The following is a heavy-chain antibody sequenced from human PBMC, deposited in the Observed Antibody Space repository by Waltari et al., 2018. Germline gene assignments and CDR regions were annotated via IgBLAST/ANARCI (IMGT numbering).Heavy chain of an antibody. CDR1: GFIFKAAW. CDR2: IKTKAEGETT. D-gene: IGHD2-2*03. Sequence: EVRLVESGGGLVKPGGSLRLSCAASGFIFKAAWMSWVRQAPGKGLEWVGRIKTKAEGETTDYAGPVKGRFTISRDDAAKNLFLQMNSLKIDDTAVYYCATEGLIYTSLDIYDFWGQGSLVAVSS. CDR3: ATEGLIYTSLDIYDF. V-gene: IGHV3-15*01. J-gene: IGHJ4*02.